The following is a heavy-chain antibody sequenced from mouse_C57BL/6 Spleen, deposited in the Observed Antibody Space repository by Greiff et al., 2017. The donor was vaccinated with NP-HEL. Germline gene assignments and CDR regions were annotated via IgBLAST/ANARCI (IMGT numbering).Heavy chain of an antibody. CDR1: GFTFSSYA. CDR2: ISDGGSYT. J-gene: IGHJ1*03. Sequence: EVQGVESGGGLVKPGGSLKLSCAASGFTFSSYAMSWVRQTPEKRLEWVATISDGGSYTYYPDNVKGRFTISRDNAKNNLYLQMSHLKSEDTAMYYCARDEMGIYGYDGDWYFDVWGTGTTVTVSS. V-gene: IGHV5-4*01. CDR3: ARDEMGIYGYDGDWYFDV. D-gene: IGHD2-2*01.